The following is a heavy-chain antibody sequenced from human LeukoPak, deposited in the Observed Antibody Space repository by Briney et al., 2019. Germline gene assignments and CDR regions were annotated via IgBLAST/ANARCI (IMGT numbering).Heavy chain of an antibody. V-gene: IGHV1-18*01. CDR2: ISAYNGNT. J-gene: IGHJ4*02. D-gene: IGHD3-3*01. CDR1: GYTFTSYG. Sequence: APVKVSCKASGYTFTSYGISWVRQAPGQGLEWMGWISAYNGNTNYAQKLQGRVTMTTDTSTSTAYMELRSLRSDDTAVYYCARDPNYDFWSGYTHFDYWGQGTLVTVSS. CDR3: ARDPNYDFWSGYTHFDY.